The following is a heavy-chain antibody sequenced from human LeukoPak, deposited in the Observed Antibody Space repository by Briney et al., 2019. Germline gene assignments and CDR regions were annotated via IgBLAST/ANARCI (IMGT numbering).Heavy chain of an antibody. J-gene: IGHJ2*01. CDR2: IYYSGST. D-gene: IGHD4-23*01. V-gene: IGHV4-59*01. CDR3: ARAPTVVTPGWYFDL. CDR1: GGSISSYY. Sequence: SETLSLTCTVSGGSISSYYWSWIRQPPGKGLEWIGYIYYSGSTNYNPSLKSRVTISVDTSKNQFSLKLSSVTAADTAVYYCARAPTVVTPGWYFDLWGRGTLVTVSS.